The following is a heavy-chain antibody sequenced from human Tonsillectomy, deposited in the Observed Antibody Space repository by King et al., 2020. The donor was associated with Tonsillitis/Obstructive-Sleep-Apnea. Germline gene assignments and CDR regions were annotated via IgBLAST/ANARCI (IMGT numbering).Heavy chain of an antibody. CDR1: GFTFHDHG. Sequence: QLVQSGGGVVRPGGSLRLTCAASGFTFHDHGMSWVRQSPGKGLEWVSGINWNGDSTRYTDSVKGRFTISRDNAKNYLYLQMNSLRVEDTAFYYCAKNFGDPEYWGQGTLVIVSS. D-gene: IGHD4-17*01. CDR3: AKNFGDPEY. J-gene: IGHJ4*02. V-gene: IGHV3-20*04. CDR2: INWNGDST.